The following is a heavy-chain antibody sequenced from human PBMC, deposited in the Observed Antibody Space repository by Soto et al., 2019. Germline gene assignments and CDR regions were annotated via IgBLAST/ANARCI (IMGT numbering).Heavy chain of an antibody. J-gene: IGHJ6*02. CDR1: GGSISSRNW. Sequence: SEPLSLTCAVSGGSISSRNWWRWVRQPPGKGLEWIGEIYHSGSTNYNPSLKSRVTISVDKSKNQFSLKLSSVTAADTAVYYCARKGVGYYDFWSGYYDYYGMDVWGQGTTVTVSS. D-gene: IGHD3-3*01. CDR2: IYHSGST. CDR3: ARKGVGYYDFWSGYYDYYGMDV. V-gene: IGHV4-4*02.